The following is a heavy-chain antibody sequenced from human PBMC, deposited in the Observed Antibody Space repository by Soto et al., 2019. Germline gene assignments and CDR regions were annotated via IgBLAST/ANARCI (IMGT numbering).Heavy chain of an antibody. CDR3: AKVGIGMFSHKHHFDH. V-gene: IGHV3-23*01. J-gene: IGHJ4*02. D-gene: IGHD2-2*03. CDR2: ISGSGDSS. CDR1: GFTFSSFG. Sequence: GGSLRLSCTASGFTFSSFGMAWVRQAPGKGLEWVSAISGSGDSSYYADSVKDRLTISRDNPTNTLYLQMNNLRAEDTAVYYCAKVGIGMFSHKHHFDHWGQGTQVTVSS.